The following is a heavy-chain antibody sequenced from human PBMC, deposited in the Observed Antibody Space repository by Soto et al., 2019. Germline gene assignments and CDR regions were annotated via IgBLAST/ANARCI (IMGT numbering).Heavy chain of an antibody. J-gene: IGHJ6*02. CDR3: ALGYCSGGSCYAPTYYYYYGMDV. D-gene: IGHD2-15*01. Sequence: GGSLRLSCAASGFTFSSYGMHWVRQAPGKGLVWVSRINSDGSSTSYADSVKGRFTISRDNAKNTLYLQMNSLRAEDTAVYYCALGYCSGGSCYAPTYYYYYGMDVWGQGTTVTVSS. V-gene: IGHV3-74*01. CDR2: INSDGSST. CDR1: GFTFSSYG.